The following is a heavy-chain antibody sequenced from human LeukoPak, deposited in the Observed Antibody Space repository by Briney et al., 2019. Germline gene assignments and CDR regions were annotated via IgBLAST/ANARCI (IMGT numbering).Heavy chain of an antibody. V-gene: IGHV4-34*01. CDR2: INHSGST. CDR1: GGSFSGYY. Sequence: SETLSLTCAVYGGSFSGYYWSWIRQPPGKGLEWIGEINHSGSTNYNPSLKSRVTISVDTSKNQFSLSLSSVTAADTAVYYCVRVDNGGNYFDYWGQGTLVTVSS. CDR3: VRVDNGGNYFDY. D-gene: IGHD4-23*01. J-gene: IGHJ4*02.